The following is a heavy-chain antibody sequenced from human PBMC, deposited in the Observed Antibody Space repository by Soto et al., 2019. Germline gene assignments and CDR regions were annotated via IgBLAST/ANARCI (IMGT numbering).Heavy chain of an antibody. CDR3: AKDQKEGYYDFWSGTDYYSYGMDV. J-gene: IGHJ6*02. D-gene: IGHD3-3*01. CDR2: ISYDGSNK. CDR1: GFTFSSYG. Sequence: GGSLRLSCAASGFTFSSYGMHWVRQAPGKGLEWVAVISYDGSNKYYADSVKGRFTISRDNSKNTLYLQMNSLRAEDTAVYYCAKDQKEGYYDFWSGTDYYSYGMDVWGQGTTVTVPS. V-gene: IGHV3-30*18.